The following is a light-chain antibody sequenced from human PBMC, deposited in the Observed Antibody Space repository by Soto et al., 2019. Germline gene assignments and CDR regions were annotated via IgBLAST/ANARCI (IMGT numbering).Light chain of an antibody. Sequence: SYELTQPPSVSVDPGKTARITCGGNNIGSKSVHWYQQKPGQAPVLVIYYDSDRPSGIPERFSGSNSGNTATLTISRVEAGDEADYYCQVWDSSSDPRGVFGTGTKLTVL. J-gene: IGLJ1*01. CDR3: QVWDSSSDPRGV. CDR1: NIGSKS. CDR2: YDS. V-gene: IGLV3-21*04.